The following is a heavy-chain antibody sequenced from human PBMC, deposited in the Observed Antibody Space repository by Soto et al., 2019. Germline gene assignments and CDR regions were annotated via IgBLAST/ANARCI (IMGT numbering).Heavy chain of an antibody. J-gene: IGHJ3*02. D-gene: IGHD3-22*01. CDR2: IIAILGIA. CDR1: GGTFSSYT. V-gene: IGHV1-69*02. CDR3: ARVLAYYYDSSGYYLDAFDI. Sequence: SVKVSCKASGGTFSSYTISWVRQAPGQGLEWMGRIIAILGIANYAQKFQGRVTITADKSTSTAYMELSSLRSEDTAVYYCARVLAYYYDSSGYYLDAFDIWGQ.